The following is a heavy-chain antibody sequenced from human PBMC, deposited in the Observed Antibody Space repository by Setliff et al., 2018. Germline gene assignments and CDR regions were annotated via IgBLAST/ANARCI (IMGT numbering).Heavy chain of an antibody. J-gene: IGHJ5*02. V-gene: IGHV4-4*02. D-gene: IGHD3-3*01. CDR3: ARAGPTVTFFRVLVISWWDP. CDR2: IYHSGSA. CDR1: GGSISDNNW. Sequence: SETLSLTCTVSGGSISDNNWWSWVRQPPGKGLEWIGEIYHSGSANYNPSLKSRVTISVDTSKNQFSLKLSSVTAADTATYYCARAGPTVTFFRVLVISWWDPWGQGSLVTVSS.